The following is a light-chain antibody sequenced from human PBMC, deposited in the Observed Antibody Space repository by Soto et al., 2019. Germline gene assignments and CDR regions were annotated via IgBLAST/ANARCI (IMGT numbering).Light chain of an antibody. CDR3: QQSYSIRSWT. V-gene: IGKV1-39*01. Sequence: DIQMTHSPSSLSASVGDIVTITCGASQTVGTFLNWYQQRPGRAPNLLIYAASNLPTGVPSRFSGSGSGTDFTLTINSLQPEDFGTYYCQQSYSIRSWTFGQGTKVDIK. J-gene: IGKJ1*01. CDR2: AAS. CDR1: QTVGTF.